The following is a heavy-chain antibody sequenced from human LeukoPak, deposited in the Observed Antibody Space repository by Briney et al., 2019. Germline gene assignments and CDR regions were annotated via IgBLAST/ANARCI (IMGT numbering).Heavy chain of an antibody. CDR2: IIPIFGTA. CDR3: ARYEGLLASSWFDP. J-gene: IGHJ5*02. V-gene: IGHV1-69*13. D-gene: IGHD2-15*01. Sequence: ASVKVSCKASGYTFTSYGISWVRQAPGQGLEWMGGIIPIFGTANYAQKFQGRVTITADESTSTAYMELSSLRSEDTAVYYCARYEGLLASSWFDPWGQGTLVTVSS. CDR1: GYTFTSYG.